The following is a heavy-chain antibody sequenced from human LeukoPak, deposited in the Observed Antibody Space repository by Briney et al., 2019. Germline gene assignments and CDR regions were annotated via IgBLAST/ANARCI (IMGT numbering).Heavy chain of an antibody. D-gene: IGHD2-2*01. CDR3: ARHNDYASLMDV. V-gene: IGHV4-39*01. CDR1: GVSVTTSGYY. CDR2: ISYSGIT. J-gene: IGHJ6*02. Sequence: KPSETLSLTCTVFGVSVTTSGYYGAWIRQPPGRGLEWIGSISYSGITYYKPSLRGRVTISGGTAKNQFSLKLSSVTAADTAVYYCARHNDYASLMDVWGQGTTVTVSS.